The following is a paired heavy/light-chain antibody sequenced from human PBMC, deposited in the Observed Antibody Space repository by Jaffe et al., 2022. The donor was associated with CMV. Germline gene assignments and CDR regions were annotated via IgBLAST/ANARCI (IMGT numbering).Heavy chain of an antibody. D-gene: IGHD6-25*01. Sequence: QVQLQESGPGLVKPSETLSLTCAVSGDSISNNNWWSWVRQSPGKGLEWIGEMYHSGMNHYNPSLKSRVTMSMDKSKNEFSLRLTSVTVADTAVYYCARHSGYRLLYWGQGTLVIVSS. J-gene: IGHJ4*02. CDR1: GDSISNNNW. CDR2: MYHSGMN. CDR3: ARHSGYRLLY. V-gene: IGHV4-4*02.
Light chain of an antibody. CDR3: SSYTSTFTYV. V-gene: IGLV2-14*03. CDR2: DVS. CDR1: GSDVGGYNS. J-gene: IGLJ1*01. Sequence: QSALTQPASVSGSPGQSITISCTGTGSDVGGYNSVSWYQQHPGSAPKLIIFDVSNRPSGVSDRFSGSKSGNTASLTISGLQAEDEADYYCSSYTSTFTYVFGTGTRVTVL.